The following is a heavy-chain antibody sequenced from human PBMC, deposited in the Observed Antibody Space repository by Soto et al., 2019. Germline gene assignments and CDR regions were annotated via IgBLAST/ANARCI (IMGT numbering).Heavy chain of an antibody. Sequence: ASVKVSCKASGYTFTSYGISWVRQAPGQGLEWMGWISAYNGNTNYAQKLQGRVTMTTDTSTSTAYMELRSLRSDDTAVYYCARVKTSGYSGYPLRKYYMDVWGKGTTVTVSS. J-gene: IGHJ6*03. CDR2: ISAYNGNT. D-gene: IGHD5-12*01. CDR3: ARVKTSGYSGYPLRKYYMDV. CDR1: GYTFTSYG. V-gene: IGHV1-18*01.